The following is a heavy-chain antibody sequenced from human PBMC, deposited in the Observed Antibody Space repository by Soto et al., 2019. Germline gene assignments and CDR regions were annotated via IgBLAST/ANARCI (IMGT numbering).Heavy chain of an antibody. CDR2: IYYSGST. Sequence: SETLSLTCTVSGGSISSGDYYWSWIRQPPGKGLEWIGYIYYSGSTYYNPSLKSRVTISVGTSKNQFSLKLSSVTAADTAVYYCAREGHRNYDFWSGYYLRNYYYGMDVWGQGTTVTVSS. V-gene: IGHV4-30-4*01. J-gene: IGHJ6*02. D-gene: IGHD3-3*01. CDR3: AREGHRNYDFWSGYYLRNYYYGMDV. CDR1: GGSISSGDYY.